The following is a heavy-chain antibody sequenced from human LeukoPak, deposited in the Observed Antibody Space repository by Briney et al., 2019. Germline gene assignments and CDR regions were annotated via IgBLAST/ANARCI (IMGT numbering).Heavy chain of an antibody. Sequence: PGGSLRLSCAASGFNIGPYAMYWVRQGPGRGLEWVSVIKADGSGTFYSDSVRGRFTTSRDNSKNSLYLQMSSLTSDDTALYYCATWAFYHNLDVWGQGITVAVSS. D-gene: IGHD2/OR15-2a*01. CDR1: GFNIGPYA. J-gene: IGHJ6*02. V-gene: IGHV3-43*02. CDR2: IKADGSGT. CDR3: ATWAFYHNLDV.